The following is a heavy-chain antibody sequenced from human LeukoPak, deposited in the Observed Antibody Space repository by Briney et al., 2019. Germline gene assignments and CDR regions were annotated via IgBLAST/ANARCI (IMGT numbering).Heavy chain of an antibody. V-gene: IGHV5-51*01. J-gene: IGHJ4*02. CDR3: ARLRPDSSGWEGVIDY. Sequence: GESLKISCKGSGYSFTSYWVGWVRQMPGKGLEWMGIIYPGDSDTRYSPSFQGQVTISADKSISTAYLQWSSLKASDTAMYYCARLRPDSSGWEGVIDYWGQGTLVTVSS. CDR2: IYPGDSDT. D-gene: IGHD6-19*01. CDR1: GYSFTSYW.